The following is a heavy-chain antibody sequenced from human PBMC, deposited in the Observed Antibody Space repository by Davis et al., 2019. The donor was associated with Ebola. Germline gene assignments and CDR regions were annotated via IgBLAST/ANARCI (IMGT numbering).Heavy chain of an antibody. Sequence: SETLSLTCNVSGGSLSTHYWNWIRQPPGKGPEWIGYINYSGTTRYNPSLKNRVTMSMDAAQNQFSLKVTSVTAADRAVYYCVRGECSSTSCYEFDHWGQGTRVTVSS. CDR2: INYSGTT. V-gene: IGHV4-59*11. CDR1: GGSLSTHY. CDR3: VRGECSSTSCYEFDH. D-gene: IGHD2-2*01. J-gene: IGHJ4*02.